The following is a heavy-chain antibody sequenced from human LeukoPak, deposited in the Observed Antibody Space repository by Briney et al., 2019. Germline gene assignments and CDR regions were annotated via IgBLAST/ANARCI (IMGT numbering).Heavy chain of an antibody. D-gene: IGHD6-13*01. Sequence: SETLSLTCAVSGGSISSSNYYWGWIRQPPGKGLEWIGSMYYSGSTYYNPSLKSRVTMSVDTSKNQFSLKLSSVTAADTAVYYCARYSSSWYGVDYWGQGTLVTASS. CDR3: ARYSSSWYGVDY. CDR1: GGSISSSNYY. V-gene: IGHV4-39*01. J-gene: IGHJ4*02. CDR2: MYYSGST.